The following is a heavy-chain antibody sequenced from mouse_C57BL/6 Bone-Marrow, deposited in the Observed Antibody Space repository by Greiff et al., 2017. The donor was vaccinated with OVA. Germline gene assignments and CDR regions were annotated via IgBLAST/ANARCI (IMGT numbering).Heavy chain of an antibody. V-gene: IGHV14-4*01. D-gene: IGHD1-1*01. J-gene: IGHJ3*01. CDR1: GFNIKDDY. CDR3: TSYYGSPAWFAY. CDR2: IDPENGDT. Sequence: SGAELVRPGASVKLSCTASGFNIKDDYMHWVKQRPEQGLEWIGWIDPENGDTEYASKFQGKATITADTSSNTAYLQLSSLTSEDTAVYYCTSYYGSPAWFAYWGQGTLVTVSA.